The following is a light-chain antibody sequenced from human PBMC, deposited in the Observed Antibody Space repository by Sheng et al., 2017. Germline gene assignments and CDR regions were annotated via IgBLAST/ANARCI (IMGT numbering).Light chain of an antibody. Sequence: QSALTQPASVSVSPGQSITISCTGVTSDVGGYNYVSWYQQPPGKAPKLIIYDISSRHSGVSDRFSASKSGNTASLTISGLQAEDEADYYCCSHAGGSTYVFGTGTKVTVL. CDR2: DIS. J-gene: IGLJ1*01. CDR3: CSHAGGSTYV. V-gene: IGLV2-14*01. CDR1: TSDVGGYNY.